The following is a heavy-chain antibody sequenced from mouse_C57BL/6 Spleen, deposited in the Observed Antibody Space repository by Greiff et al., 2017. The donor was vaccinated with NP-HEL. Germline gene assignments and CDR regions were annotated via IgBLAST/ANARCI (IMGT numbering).Heavy chain of an antibody. D-gene: IGHD2-4*01. CDR2: IYPGDGDT. Sequence: QVQLQQSGPELVKPGASVKISCKASGYAFSSSWMNWVKQRPGKGLEWIGRIYPGDGDTNYNGKFKGKATLTADKSSSTAYMQLSSLTSEDSAVYFCAIYDYDYWGQGTTLTVSS. J-gene: IGHJ2*01. CDR3: AIYDYDY. V-gene: IGHV1-82*01. CDR1: GYAFSSSW.